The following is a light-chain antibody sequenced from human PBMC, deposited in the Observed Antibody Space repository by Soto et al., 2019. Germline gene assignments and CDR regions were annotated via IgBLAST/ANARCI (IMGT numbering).Light chain of an antibody. Sequence: EIVLTQSPATLSLSPGERATLSCRAGQSVNSYLAWYQHKPGQAPRLLIYGASNRATGIPARFSGSGSGTDFTLTISSLEPEDFAVYYCQQRSNWPPLTFGQGTRLEIQ. J-gene: IGKJ5*01. CDR2: GAS. CDR1: QSVNSY. CDR3: QQRSNWPPLT. V-gene: IGKV3-11*01.